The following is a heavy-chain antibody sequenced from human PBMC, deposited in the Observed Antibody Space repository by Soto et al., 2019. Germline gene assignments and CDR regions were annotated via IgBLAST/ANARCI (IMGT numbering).Heavy chain of an antibody. CDR3: ARSSDHYYYYGMDV. V-gene: IGHV4-39*01. D-gene: IGHD6-6*01. CDR1: GGSISSSSYY. Sequence: SETLSLTCTVSGGSISSSSYYWGWIRQPPGKGLEWIGSIYYSGSTYYNPSLKSRVTISVDTSKNQFSLKLSSVTAADTAVYYCARSSDHYYYYGMDVWGQGTTVTVSS. J-gene: IGHJ6*02. CDR2: IYYSGST.